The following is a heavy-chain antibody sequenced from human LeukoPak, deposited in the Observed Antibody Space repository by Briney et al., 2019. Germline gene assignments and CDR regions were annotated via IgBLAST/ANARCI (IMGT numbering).Heavy chain of an antibody. D-gene: IGHD3-10*01. CDR1: GFTFSSYA. CDR3: AKSSGSYTAENFDY. Sequence: GRSLRLSCAASGFTFSSYAMPWVRQAPGKGLDWVALISYDGINKYYADSVKSRFTISRDNSKNTLYLQMNSLRAEDTAVYYCAKSSGSYTAENFDYWGQGTLVTVSS. V-gene: IGHV3-30*01. CDR2: ISYDGINK. J-gene: IGHJ4*02.